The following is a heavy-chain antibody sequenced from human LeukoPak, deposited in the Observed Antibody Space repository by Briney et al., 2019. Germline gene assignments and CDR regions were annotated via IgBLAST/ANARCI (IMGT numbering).Heavy chain of an antibody. CDR2: ISGYNANA. Sequence: ASVKVSCKASGYSSTNYGITWIREAPGQGPEWLGWISGYNANAHYAQNVQGRVTLTTDTSTNTAYMELRGLTSDDTATYYCARVGRGCSSIRCYWEDWFDPWGQGTLVIVSS. CDR3: ARVGRGCSSIRCYWEDWFDP. D-gene: IGHD2-2*01. J-gene: IGHJ5*02. V-gene: IGHV1-18*01. CDR1: GYSSTNYG.